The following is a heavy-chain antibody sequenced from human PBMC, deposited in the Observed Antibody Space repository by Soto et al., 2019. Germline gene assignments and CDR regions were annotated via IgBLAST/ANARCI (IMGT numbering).Heavy chain of an antibody. CDR2: IYHSGST. CDR3: ARGPGAPYYYGSGSYYPYGMDV. D-gene: IGHD3-10*01. V-gene: IGHV4-30-2*01. J-gene: IGHJ6*02. Sequence: QLQLQESGSGLVKPSQTLSLTCAVSGGSISSGGYSWSWIRQPPGKGLEWIGYIYHSGSTYYNPSLESRVTISVDRSKNQFSLKLSSVTAADTAVYYCARGPGAPYYYGSGSYYPYGMDVWGQGTTVTVSS. CDR1: GGSISSGGYS.